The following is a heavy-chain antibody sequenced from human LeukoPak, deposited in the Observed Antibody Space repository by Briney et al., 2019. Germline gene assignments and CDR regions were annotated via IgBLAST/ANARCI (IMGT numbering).Heavy chain of an antibody. CDR1: GNRFTSYW. Sequence: GESLKISCKGSGNRFTSYWTGWVRQMPGKGLEWMGIIYFGDSHTRYSPSFQGQVTISADKSISTAYLQWSSLKASDTAIYYCATSAGSSSSWEFDYWGQGTLVTVSS. CDR2: IYFGDSHT. CDR3: ATSAGSSSSWEFDY. V-gene: IGHV5-51*01. J-gene: IGHJ4*02. D-gene: IGHD6-13*01.